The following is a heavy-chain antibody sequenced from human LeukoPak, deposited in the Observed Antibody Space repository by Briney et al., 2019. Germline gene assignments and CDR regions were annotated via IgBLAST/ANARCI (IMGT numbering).Heavy chain of an antibody. CDR1: GYTFTTYA. V-gene: IGHV7-4-1*02. CDR3: ASDQNWFDP. Sequence: GASVKVSCKASGYTFTTYAMNWVRQAPGQGLECMGWINTNTGNPTYAQGFTGRFVFSLDTSVSTAYLQISSLKAEDTAVYYCASDQNWFDPWGQGTLVTVSS. J-gene: IGHJ5*02. CDR2: INTNTGNP.